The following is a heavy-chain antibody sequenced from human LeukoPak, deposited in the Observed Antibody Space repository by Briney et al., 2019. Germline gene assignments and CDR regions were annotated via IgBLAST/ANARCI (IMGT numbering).Heavy chain of an antibody. Sequence: SETLSLTFTVSGGPMSSRSYYWGWIRQSPGKGLEWIGSNYYNEITHYNPSFKSRVTIHVDMSQNQFSLRLNSVTAADTAVYYCARGYSTGTPFFDYWGQGILVTVSS. D-gene: IGHD2-8*02. CDR1: GGPMSSRSYY. V-gene: IGHV4-39*01. CDR2: NYYNEIT. CDR3: ARGYSTGTPFFDY. J-gene: IGHJ4*02.